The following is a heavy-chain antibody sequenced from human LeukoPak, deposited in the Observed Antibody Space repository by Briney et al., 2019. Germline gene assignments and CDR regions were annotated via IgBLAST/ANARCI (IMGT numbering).Heavy chain of an antibody. V-gene: IGHV1-46*01. CDR3: ARDPLNYYGSGSYPFDY. CDR1: GYTFTSYY. J-gene: IGHJ4*02. Sequence: ASVKVSCKASGYTFTSYYMHWVRQAPGQGLEWMGIINPSGGSTSYAQKFQGRVTMTRDTSTSTVYMELSSLRYEDTAVYYCARDPLNYYGSGSYPFDYWGQGTLVTVSS. CDR2: INPSGGST. D-gene: IGHD3-10*01.